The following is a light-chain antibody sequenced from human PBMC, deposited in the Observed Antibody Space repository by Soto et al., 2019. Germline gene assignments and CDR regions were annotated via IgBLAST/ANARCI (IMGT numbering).Light chain of an antibody. CDR2: GAS. CDR3: QQYNNWPTWT. V-gene: IGKV3-15*01. Sequence: EIVMTQSPATLSLSPGERATLSCRASQSVSSNLAWYQQKPGQAPRLLIYGASTRATGIPARFSGSGSGTEFTLTISSLQSEDVAVYYCQQYNNWPTWTFGQGTKVEI. J-gene: IGKJ1*01. CDR1: QSVSSN.